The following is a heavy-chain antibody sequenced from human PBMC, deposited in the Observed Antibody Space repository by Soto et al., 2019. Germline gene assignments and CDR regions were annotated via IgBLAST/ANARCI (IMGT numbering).Heavy chain of an antibody. CDR3: AKDVVPAAIYYYYYMDV. CDR1: GLTFNSYA. V-gene: IGHV3-23*01. Sequence: GGSLRLSCAAAGLTFNSYARSWVRKAPGKGLEWVSAISGSGGSTYYADSVKGRFTISRDNSKNTLYLQMNSPRAEDTAVYYCAKDVVPAAIYYYYYMDVWGKGTTVTVSS. CDR2: ISGSGGST. D-gene: IGHD2-2*01. J-gene: IGHJ6*03.